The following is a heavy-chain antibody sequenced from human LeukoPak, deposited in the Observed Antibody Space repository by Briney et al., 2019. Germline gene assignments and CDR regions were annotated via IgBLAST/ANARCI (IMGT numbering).Heavy chain of an antibody. CDR1: GGSFSGYY. Sequence: SETLSLTCAVYGGSFSGYYWSWIRQPPGKGLEWIGEINHSGSTNYNPSLKSRVTISVDTSKNQFSLKLSSVTAADTAVYYCARHYYGSGSSYYYYYMDVWGKRTTVTISS. CDR2: INHSGST. V-gene: IGHV4-34*01. J-gene: IGHJ6*03. CDR3: ARHYYGSGSSYYYYYMDV. D-gene: IGHD3-10*01.